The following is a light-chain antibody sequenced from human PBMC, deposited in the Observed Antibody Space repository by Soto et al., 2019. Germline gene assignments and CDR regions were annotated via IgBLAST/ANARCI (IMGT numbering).Light chain of an antibody. Sequence: QSALTQPASVSGSPGQSITISCTGXSSDVGGYNYVSWYQQHPGKVPKLMISEVTNRPSGVSDRFSGSKSGNTASLTISGLQTEDEADYYCSSYTSSITLVFGGGTKVTVL. J-gene: IGLJ3*02. CDR2: EVT. CDR3: SSYTSSITLV. CDR1: SSDVGGYNY. V-gene: IGLV2-14*01.